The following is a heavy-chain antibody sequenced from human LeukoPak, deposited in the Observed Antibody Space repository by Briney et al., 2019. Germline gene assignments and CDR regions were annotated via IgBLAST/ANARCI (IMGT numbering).Heavy chain of an antibody. Sequence: ASVKVSCKASGYTFTSYYMHWVRQAPGQGLEWMGIINPSGGSTSYAQKFQGRVTITRNTSISTAYMELSSLRSEDTAVYYCARVPLRRIRGPHYHHFDYWGQGTLVTVSS. J-gene: IGHJ4*02. V-gene: IGHV1-46*01. CDR2: INPSGGST. CDR1: GYTFTSYY. D-gene: IGHD4-17*01. CDR3: ARVPLRRIRGPHYHHFDY.